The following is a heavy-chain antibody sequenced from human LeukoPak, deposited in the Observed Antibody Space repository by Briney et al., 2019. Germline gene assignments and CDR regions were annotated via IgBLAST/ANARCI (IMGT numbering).Heavy chain of an antibody. CDR2: MNPNSGNT. CDR1: GYTFTSYD. J-gene: IGHJ6*03. CDR3: ARVGDSSGWLAYYYYMDV. D-gene: IGHD6-19*01. V-gene: IGHV1-8*01. Sequence: GASVKVSCKASGYTFTSYDINWVRQATGQGLEWMGWMNPNSGNTGYAQKFQGRVTMTRNTSISTAYMELSSLRSEDTAVYYCARVGDSSGWLAYYYYMDVWGKGTTVTVSS.